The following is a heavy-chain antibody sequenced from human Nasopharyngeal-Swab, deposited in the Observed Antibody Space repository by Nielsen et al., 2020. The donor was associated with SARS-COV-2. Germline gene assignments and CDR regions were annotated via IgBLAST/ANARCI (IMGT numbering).Heavy chain of an antibody. CDR1: GGTFNSLA. V-gene: IGHV1-69*04. CDR3: ATVGRADNFDS. CDR2: IIPLLSTP. D-gene: IGHD2-15*01. Sequence: SVKVSCKASGGTFNSLAISWVRQPPGQGLEWMGRIIPLLSTPNYAQKFQGRVTITADKFTTTAYLELSGLRSDDTAVYYCATVGRADNFDSWGQGTLVSVSS. J-gene: IGHJ4*02.